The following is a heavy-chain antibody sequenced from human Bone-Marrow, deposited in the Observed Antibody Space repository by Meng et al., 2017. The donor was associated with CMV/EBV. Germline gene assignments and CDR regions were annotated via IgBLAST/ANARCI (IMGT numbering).Heavy chain of an antibody. CDR2: IWYDGSNK. D-gene: IGHD2-2*01. CDR1: FSSYG. Sequence: FSSYGMHWVRQAPGKGLEWVAVIWYDGSNKYYADSVKGRFTISRDNSKNTLYLQMNSLRAEDTAVYYCAKGGVPAARGTKLIGDWFDPWGQGTLVTVSS. J-gene: IGHJ5*02. V-gene: IGHV3-33*06. CDR3: AKGGVPAARGTKLIGDWFDP.